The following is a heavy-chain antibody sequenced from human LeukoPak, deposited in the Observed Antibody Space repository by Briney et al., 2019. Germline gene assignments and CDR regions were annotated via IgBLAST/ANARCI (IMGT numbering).Heavy chain of an antibody. CDR2: FDPEAGET. D-gene: IGHD4-11*01. J-gene: IGHJ6*03. Sequence: ASVKVSCKVSGYSLTELYIFWVRQAPGKGLEWLGGFDPEAGETIYAQKFQGRVTMTEDTSTDTSYMELSSLRSEDTAVYYCARGPRNTVTTDYYYYMDVWGKGTTVTVSS. CDR1: GYSLTELY. V-gene: IGHV1-24*01. CDR3: ARGPRNTVTTDYYYYMDV.